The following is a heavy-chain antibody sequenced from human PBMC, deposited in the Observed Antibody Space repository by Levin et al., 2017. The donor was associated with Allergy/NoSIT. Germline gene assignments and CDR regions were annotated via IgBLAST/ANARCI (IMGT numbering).Heavy chain of an antibody. CDR1: GFTFSSPE. J-gene: IGHJ3*02. CDR3: ARDDCSSSSCYSMDAFDI. D-gene: IGHD2-2*01. V-gene: IGHV3-48*03. Sequence: LSLTCAASGFTFSSPEMNWVRQAPGKGLEWVSYISTSGSTISYADSVKGRFTISRDNAKNSLYLQMNSLRAEDTAVYYCARDDCSSSSCYSMDAFDIWGQGAMVTVSS. CDR2: ISTSGSTI.